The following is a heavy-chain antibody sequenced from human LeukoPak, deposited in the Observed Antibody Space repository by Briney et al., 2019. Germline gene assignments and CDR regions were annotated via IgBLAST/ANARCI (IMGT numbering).Heavy chain of an antibody. CDR2: IKQDGSEK. J-gene: IGHJ5*02. CDR3: ASTTYYDILTGYYPGGNWFDP. CDR1: GFTFSSYW. D-gene: IGHD3-9*01. V-gene: IGHV3-7*02. Sequence: GGSLRLSCAASGFTFSSYWMSWVRQAPGKGLEWVANIKQDGSEKYYVDSVKGRFTISRDNAKNSLYLQMNSLRAEDTAVYYCASTTYYDILTGYYPGGNWFDPWGQGTLVTVSS.